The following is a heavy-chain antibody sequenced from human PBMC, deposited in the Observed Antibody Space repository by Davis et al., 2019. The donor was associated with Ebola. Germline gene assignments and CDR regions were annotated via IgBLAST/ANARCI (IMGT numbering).Heavy chain of an antibody. CDR1: GFTFSSYG. CDR2: IWYDGSNK. Sequence: GGSLRLSCAASGFTFSSYGMHWVRQAPGKGLEWVAVIWYDGSNKYYADSVKGRFTISRDNSKNTLYLQMNSLRAEDTAVYYCARDLGVDIAARFYYYYYGMDVWGKGTTVTVSS. CDR3: ARDLGVDIAARFYYYYYGMDV. D-gene: IGHD6-6*01. J-gene: IGHJ6*04. V-gene: IGHV3-33*01.